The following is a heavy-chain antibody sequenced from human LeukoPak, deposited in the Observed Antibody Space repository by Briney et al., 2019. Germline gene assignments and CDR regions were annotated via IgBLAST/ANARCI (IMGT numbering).Heavy chain of an antibody. D-gene: IGHD3-10*01. Sequence: SETLSLTCAVYGGSFSGYYWSWIRQPPGKGLEWIGEINHSGSTNYNPSLKSRVTISVDTSKNQFSLKLSSVTAADTAVYYCARDTHYYGSGRLDAFDIWGQGTMVTVSS. CDR1: GGSFSGYY. V-gene: IGHV4-34*01. J-gene: IGHJ3*02. CDR3: ARDTHYYGSGRLDAFDI. CDR2: INHSGST.